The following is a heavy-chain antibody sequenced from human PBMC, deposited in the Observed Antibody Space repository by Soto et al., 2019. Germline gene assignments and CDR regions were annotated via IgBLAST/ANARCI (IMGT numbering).Heavy chain of an antibody. D-gene: IGHD4-17*01. Sequence: GSLRLSCAASGFTFSSYAMHWVRQAPGKGLEYVSAISSNGGSTYYANSVKGRFTISRDNSKNTLYLQMGSLRAEDMAVYYCARAPPMTTGENYFDYWGQGTLVTVSS. J-gene: IGHJ4*02. CDR3: ARAPPMTTGENYFDY. CDR1: GFTFSSYA. CDR2: ISSNGGST. V-gene: IGHV3-64*01.